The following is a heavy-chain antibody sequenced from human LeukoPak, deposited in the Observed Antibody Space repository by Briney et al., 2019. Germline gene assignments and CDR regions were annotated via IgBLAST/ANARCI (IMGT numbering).Heavy chain of an antibody. J-gene: IGHJ4*02. CDR1: GFIFSNYA. D-gene: IGHD5/OR15-5a*01. Sequence: GGSLRLSCAASGFIFSNYALTWVRQAPGKGLEWVSSITGGGAGTYYTYSVKGRFTISKDNSKDTLFLQMNNLRAEDTAIYYCAKDSRGSSVRVFDYWGQGILVTVSS. CDR2: ITGGGAGT. V-gene: IGHV3-23*01. CDR3: AKDSRGSSVRVFDY.